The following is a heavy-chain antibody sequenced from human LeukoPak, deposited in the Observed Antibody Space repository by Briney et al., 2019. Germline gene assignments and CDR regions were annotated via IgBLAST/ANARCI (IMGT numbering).Heavy chain of an antibody. CDR3: ARLKYYYDSSGYRAEYFQH. Sequence: SETLSLTCTVSGVSISSYYWSWIRQPAGKGLEWIGRIYTSGSTNYNPSLKSRVTISVYTSKNQFSLKLSSVTAADTAVYYCARLKYYYDSSGYRAEYFQHWGQGTLVTVSS. V-gene: IGHV4-4*07. CDR2: IYTSGST. CDR1: GVSISSYY. D-gene: IGHD3-22*01. J-gene: IGHJ1*01.